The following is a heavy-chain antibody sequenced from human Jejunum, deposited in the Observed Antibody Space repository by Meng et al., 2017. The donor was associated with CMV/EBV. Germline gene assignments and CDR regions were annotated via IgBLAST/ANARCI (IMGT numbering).Heavy chain of an antibody. J-gene: IGHJ4*02. CDR2: VYYSGST. CDR3: ARRGSVIIASGAPAFYFDL. V-gene: IGHV4-31*02. CDR1: GDYC. Sequence: GDYCWAGIRQYPGEGLEWIGYVYYSGSTYYNPSLKSRVAMSVDTSKNQFSLTLNYVTAADTAVYYCARRGSVIIASGAPAFYFDLWGQGTLVTVSS. D-gene: IGHD3-10*01.